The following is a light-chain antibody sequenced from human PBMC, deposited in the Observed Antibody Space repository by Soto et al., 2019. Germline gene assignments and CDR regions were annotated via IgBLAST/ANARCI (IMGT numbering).Light chain of an antibody. V-gene: IGKV1-5*03. Sequence: DIQVTQSPSTLSGSVGDRVTITCRASQTISSWLAWYQQKPGKAPKLLIYKASTLKSGVPSRCSGSGSGTEFTLTISSLQPDDFATYYCQHYNSYSEAFCQGTKVDIK. CDR3: QHYNSYSEA. J-gene: IGKJ1*01. CDR2: KAS. CDR1: QTISSW.